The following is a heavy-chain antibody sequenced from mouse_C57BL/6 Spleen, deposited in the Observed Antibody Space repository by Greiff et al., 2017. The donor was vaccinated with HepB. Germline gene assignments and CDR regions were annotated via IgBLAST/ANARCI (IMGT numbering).Heavy chain of an antibody. Sequence: EVKLQESGGGLVKPGGSLKLSCEASGFTFSDYGMHWVRQAPEKGLEWVAYISSGSSTIYYADTVKGRYTISRDNAKNTLFLQMTSLRSEDTAMYYCARRLPFYAMDYWGQGTSVTVSS. CDR2: ISSGSSTI. D-gene: IGHD2-2*01. CDR1: GFTFSDYG. V-gene: IGHV5-17*01. CDR3: ARRLPFYAMDY. J-gene: IGHJ4*01.